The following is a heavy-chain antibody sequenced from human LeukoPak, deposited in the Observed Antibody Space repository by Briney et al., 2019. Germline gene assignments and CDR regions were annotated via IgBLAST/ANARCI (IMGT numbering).Heavy chain of an antibody. J-gene: IGHJ5*02. V-gene: IGHV3-23*01. CDR3: ARGYFSSWYINWFDP. D-gene: IGHD6-13*01. Sequence: PGGSLRLSCAASGFTFSSYAMSWVRQAPGKGLEWVSAISGGGDSTYYADSVKGRFTISRDNSKNTLYLQMNSLRAEDTAVYYCARGYFSSWYINWFDPWGQGTLVTVSS. CDR1: GFTFSSYA. CDR2: ISGGGDST.